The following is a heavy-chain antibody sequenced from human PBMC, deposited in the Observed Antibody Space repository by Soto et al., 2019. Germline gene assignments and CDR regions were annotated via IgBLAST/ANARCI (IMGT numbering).Heavy chain of an antibody. CDR2: ISAYNGNT. V-gene: IGHV1-18*01. CDR1: GYTFTSYG. CDR3: ARGNQGWLVRPYYYYYMDV. D-gene: IGHD6-19*01. Sequence: GASVKVSCKASGYTFTSYGISWVRQAPGQGLEWMGWISAYNGNTNYAQKLQGRVTMTTDTSTSTAYMELRSLRSDDTAVYYCARGNQGWLVRPYYYYYMDVWGKGTTVTVSS. J-gene: IGHJ6*03.